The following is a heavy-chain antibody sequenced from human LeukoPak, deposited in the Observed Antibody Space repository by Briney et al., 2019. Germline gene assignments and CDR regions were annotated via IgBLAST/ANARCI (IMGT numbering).Heavy chain of an antibody. D-gene: IGHD4-11*01. V-gene: IGHV4-59*01. CDR1: GGSFSSYY. Sequence: PSETLSLTCTVSGGSFSSYYWTWIRQPPGKGLEWIGYIYYSGSTNYNPSLESRVTISVDTSKNQFSLKLRSVTAADTAVYYCASDDYSRDYYYGLDVWGQGTTVTVSS. CDR3: ASDDYSRDYYYGLDV. CDR2: IYYSGST. J-gene: IGHJ6*02.